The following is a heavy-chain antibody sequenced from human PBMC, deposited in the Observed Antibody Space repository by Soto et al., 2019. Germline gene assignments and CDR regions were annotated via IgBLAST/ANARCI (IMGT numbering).Heavy chain of an antibody. Sequence: SETLSLTCTVSGGSIISYYWSWILQPPWKGLEWIGYIYYSGSTNYNPSLKSRVTISVDTSKNQFSLKLSSVTAADTAVYYCARVHYGSPLLHFDYWGQGTLVTVSS. CDR1: GGSIISYY. D-gene: IGHD3-10*01. CDR3: ARVHYGSPLLHFDY. V-gene: IGHV4-59*01. J-gene: IGHJ4*02. CDR2: IYYSGST.